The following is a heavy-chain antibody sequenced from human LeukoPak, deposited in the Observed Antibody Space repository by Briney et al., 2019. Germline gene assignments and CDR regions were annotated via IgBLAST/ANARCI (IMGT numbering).Heavy chain of an antibody. CDR3: ARGNPPAMVRGVMGSDY. CDR2: INHSGST. CDR1: GGSLSGYY. Sequence: SETLSLTSDVHGGSLSGYYWSCIRQPPGQVLEWTQEINHSGSTNYNPSLKCRVTISVDTSKNQFSLKLSSVTAADTAVYYCARGNPPAMVRGVMGSDYWGQGTLVTVSS. D-gene: IGHD3-10*01. V-gene: IGHV4-34*01. J-gene: IGHJ4*02.